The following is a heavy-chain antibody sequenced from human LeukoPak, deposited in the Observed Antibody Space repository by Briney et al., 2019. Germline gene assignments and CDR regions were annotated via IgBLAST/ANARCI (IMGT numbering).Heavy chain of an antibody. V-gene: IGHV3-21*01. D-gene: IGHD3-3*01. CDR2: ISSSSSYI. J-gene: IGHJ4*02. Sequence: GGSLRLSCAASGFTFSSYSMNWVRQAPGKGLEWVSSISSSSSYIYYADSVKGRFTISRDNSKNTLYLQMNSLRAEDTAVYYCAKDPYDFWSGFRGGYFDYWGQGTLVTVPS. CDR3: AKDPYDFWSGFRGGYFDY. CDR1: GFTFSSYS.